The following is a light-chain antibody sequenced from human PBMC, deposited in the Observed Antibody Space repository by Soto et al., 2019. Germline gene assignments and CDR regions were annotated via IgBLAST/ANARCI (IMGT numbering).Light chain of an antibody. V-gene: IGKV3-15*01. Sequence: EIVMTQSPDTLSVSPGERATLSYRASQSVSTNLAWYQQKPGQAPRLLIFNASTRATGTAARFSGSGSGTEFTLTISRLQSEDFAVYYCQQYDLATGFGGGTKVEIK. J-gene: IGKJ4*01. CDR3: QQYDLATG. CDR2: NAS. CDR1: QSVSTN.